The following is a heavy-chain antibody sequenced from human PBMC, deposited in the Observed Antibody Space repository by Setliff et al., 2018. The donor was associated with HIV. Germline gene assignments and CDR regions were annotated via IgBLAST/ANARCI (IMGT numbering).Heavy chain of an antibody. CDR2: INPNSGGT. J-gene: IGHJ3*01. CDR3: AKQGYADSLYAFDV. Sequence: ASVKVSCKASGDTFTDYYFHWLRQAPGQGLEWMGRINPNSGGTNYAQKFRGRVTMTRDTSISTVYMELSSLTSDDTAVYYCAKQGYADSLYAFDVWGQGTMVTVSS. CDR1: GDTFTDYY. V-gene: IGHV1-2*06. D-gene: IGHD3-16*01.